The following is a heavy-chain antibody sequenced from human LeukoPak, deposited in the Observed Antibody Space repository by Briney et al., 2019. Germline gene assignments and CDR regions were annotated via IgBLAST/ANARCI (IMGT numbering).Heavy chain of an antibody. Sequence: SETLSLTCTVSGGSISSSSYYWGWIRQPPGKGLEWIGSIYYSGSTYYNPSRKSRVTISVDTSKNQFSLKLSSVTAADTAVYYCARKSSGWYGKHYFDYWGQGTLVTVSS. CDR3: ARKSSGWYGKHYFDY. J-gene: IGHJ4*02. D-gene: IGHD6-19*01. CDR1: GGSISSSSYY. V-gene: IGHV4-39*01. CDR2: IYYSGST.